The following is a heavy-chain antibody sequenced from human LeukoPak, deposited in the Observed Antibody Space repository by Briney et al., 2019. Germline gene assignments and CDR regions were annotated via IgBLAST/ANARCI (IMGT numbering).Heavy chain of an antibody. CDR1: GYSFTGYA. Sequence: ASVKVSCKASGYSFTGYAMNWVRQAPGQGLEWMGWINTNTGNPTYAQGFTGRFVFSLDTSVTTAYLQISSLKTEDTAVYYCARHAAWFGGLHFFDYWGQGTLVTVSS. J-gene: IGHJ4*02. D-gene: IGHD3-10*01. V-gene: IGHV7-4-1*02. CDR2: INTNTGNP. CDR3: ARHAAWFGGLHFFDY.